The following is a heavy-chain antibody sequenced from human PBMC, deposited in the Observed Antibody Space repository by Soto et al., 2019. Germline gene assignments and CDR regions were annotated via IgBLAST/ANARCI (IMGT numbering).Heavy chain of an antibody. V-gene: IGHV4-31*03. CDR1: GGSISSGGYY. J-gene: IGHJ6*02. CDR3: ARDGLPTVTTPIHYYYGMDV. Sequence: SETLSLTCTVSGGSISSGGYYWSWIRQHPGKGLEWIGYIYYSGSTYYNPSLKSRVTISVDTSKNQFSLKLSSVTAADTAVYYCARDGLPTVTTPIHYYYGMDVWGQGTTVTVSS. D-gene: IGHD4-17*01. CDR2: IYYSGST.